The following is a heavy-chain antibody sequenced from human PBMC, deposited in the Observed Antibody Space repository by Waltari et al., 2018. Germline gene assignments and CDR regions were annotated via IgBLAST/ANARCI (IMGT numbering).Heavy chain of an antibody. J-gene: IGHJ3*02. V-gene: IGHV1-2*02. D-gene: IGHD3-10*01. CDR2: INPNSGGT. CDR1: GYTFTGYY. CDR3: AREKTRGVYAFDI. Sequence: QVQLVQSGAEVMKPGASVKVSCKASGYTFTGYYMHWVRQAPGQGLEWMGWINPNSGGTNYAQKFQGRGTMTRDTSISTAYMELSRLRSDDTAVYYCAREKTRGVYAFDIWGQGTMVTVSS.